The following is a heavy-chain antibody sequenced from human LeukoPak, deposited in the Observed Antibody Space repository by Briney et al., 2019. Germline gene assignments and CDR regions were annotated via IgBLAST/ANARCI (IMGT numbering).Heavy chain of an antibody. J-gene: IGHJ5*02. CDR3: ARVRGTYDRNWFDP. D-gene: IGHD3-10*01. Sequence: SVKLSCKASGSTFSSYAISWVRQAPGQRLEWMGGIIPIFGTANHAQKLQGRVKITTDESPRTAYMELSSLRSEDTAVYYCARVRGTYDRNWFDPWGQGTLVTVSS. CDR1: GSTFSSYA. V-gene: IGHV1-69*05. CDR2: IIPIFGTA.